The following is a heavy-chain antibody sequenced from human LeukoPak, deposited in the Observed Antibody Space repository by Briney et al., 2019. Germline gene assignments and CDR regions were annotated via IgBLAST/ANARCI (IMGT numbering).Heavy chain of an antibody. CDR3: ARDGRAGSLFAY. CDR2: ISYSGST. J-gene: IGHJ4*02. V-gene: IGHV4-59*01. D-gene: IGHD6-19*01. CDR1: GGSISGYY. Sequence: SETLSLTCTVSGGSISGYYWSWIRQPPGKGLEWVGYISYSGSTNYNPSHKSRVTISVDTSKNQFSLKLSSVTAADTAIYYCARDGRAGSLFAYWGQGTLVTVSS.